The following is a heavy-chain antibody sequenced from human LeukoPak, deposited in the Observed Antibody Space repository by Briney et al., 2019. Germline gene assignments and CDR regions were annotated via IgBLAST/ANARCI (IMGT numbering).Heavy chain of an antibody. CDR2: ISGSGGST. Sequence: GGSLRLSCAASGFTFSSYAMSWVRQAPGKGLEWVSAISGSGGSTYYADSVKGRFTISRDNSKNTLYLQMNSLRAEDTAVYYCAKDSQQQLVQGYFDYWGQGTLVTVSS. D-gene: IGHD6-13*01. CDR1: GFTFSSYA. J-gene: IGHJ4*02. V-gene: IGHV3-23*01. CDR3: AKDSQQQLVQGYFDY.